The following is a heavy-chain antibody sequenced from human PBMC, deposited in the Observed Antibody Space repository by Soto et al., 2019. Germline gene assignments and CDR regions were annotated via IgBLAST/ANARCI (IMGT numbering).Heavy chain of an antibody. J-gene: IGHJ6*02. CDR1: GFTFSSYA. CDR3: ARAGCDGGTCYTLVGLRYGMDV. V-gene: IGHV3-30-3*01. CDR2: ISYDGNNK. Sequence: QVQLVESGGGVVQPGRSLRLSCAASGFTFSSYAMYWVRQAPGKGLEWVAVISYDGNNKHYADYVKGRFTIARDNSKNTLSLQMNRLRAEDTAVYYCARAGCDGGTCYTLVGLRYGMDVWGQGTTVTVSS. D-gene: IGHD2-15*01.